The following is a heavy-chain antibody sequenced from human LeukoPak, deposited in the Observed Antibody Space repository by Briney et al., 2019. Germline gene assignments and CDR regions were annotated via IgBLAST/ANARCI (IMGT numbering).Heavy chain of an antibody. J-gene: IGHJ5*02. CDR3: ARALCTNGICEWFDP. V-gene: IGHV4-61*02. CDR2: IYTGGGT. Sequence: PSQTLSLTCTISGGSISSGHYFWSWIRQPAGKGLEWIGRIYTGGGTNHNPSLKSRVTISIDTSKNQFSLKLSSVTAADTAMYYCARALCTNGICEWFDPWGQGTLVTVSS. CDR1: GGSISSGHYF. D-gene: IGHD2-8*01.